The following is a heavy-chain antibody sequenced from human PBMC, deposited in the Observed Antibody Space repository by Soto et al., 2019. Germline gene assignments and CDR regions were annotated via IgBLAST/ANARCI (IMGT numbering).Heavy chain of an antibody. V-gene: IGHV3-33*01. D-gene: IGHD6-19*01. Sequence: QVQLVESGGGVVQPGRSLRLSCAASGFTFSSYGMHWVRQAPGKGLEWVAVIWYDGSNKYYADSVKGRFTISRDNSKNTLYLQMNSLRAEDTAVYYCARGLAVAGTRAVADYWGQGTLVTVSS. CDR1: GFTFSSYG. J-gene: IGHJ4*02. CDR2: IWYDGSNK. CDR3: ARGLAVAGTRAVADY.